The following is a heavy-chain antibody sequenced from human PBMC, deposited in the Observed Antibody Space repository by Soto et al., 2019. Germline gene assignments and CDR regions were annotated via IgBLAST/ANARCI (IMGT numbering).Heavy chain of an antibody. V-gene: IGHV4-31*03. CDR2: VYGSGYT. CDR1: GASVSTGAYY. D-gene: IGHD5-18*01. Sequence: PSLTCTVSGASVSTGAYYWGWVRQRPGRGLEWIGYVYGSGYTYYNMSLKSRLTISLDRSNNQFSLGLTSVTAADTAVYYCVRALRHTAMVYPWFDPWGQGTLVTVSS. CDR3: VRALRHTAMVYPWFDP. J-gene: IGHJ5*02.